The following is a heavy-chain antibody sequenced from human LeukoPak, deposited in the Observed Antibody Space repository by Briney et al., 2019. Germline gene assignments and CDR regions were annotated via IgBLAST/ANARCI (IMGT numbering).Heavy chain of an antibody. Sequence: GASVKVSCKASGYTFTGYYMHWVRQAPGQGLEWMGWINPNSGGTNYAQKFQGRVTMTRDTSISTAYMELSRLRSDDTAVYYCARGPYDSSGYYIAQDYYFDYWGQGTLVTVSS. D-gene: IGHD3-22*01. J-gene: IGHJ4*02. CDR2: INPNSGGT. CDR3: ARGPYDSSGYYIAQDYYFDY. CDR1: GYTFTGYY. V-gene: IGHV1-2*02.